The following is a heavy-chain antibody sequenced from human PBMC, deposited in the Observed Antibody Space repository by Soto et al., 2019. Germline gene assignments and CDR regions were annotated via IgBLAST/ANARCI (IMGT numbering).Heavy chain of an antibody. Sequence: ASVKVSCKASGYTFTSYGISWVRQAPGQGLEWMGWISAYNGNTNYAQKLQGRVTITRDTSASTAYMELSSLRSEDTAVYYCARDPSYYGMDVWGQGTKVTVSS. J-gene: IGHJ6*02. CDR1: GYTFTSYG. V-gene: IGHV1-18*01. CDR2: ISAYNGNT. CDR3: ARDPSYYGMDV.